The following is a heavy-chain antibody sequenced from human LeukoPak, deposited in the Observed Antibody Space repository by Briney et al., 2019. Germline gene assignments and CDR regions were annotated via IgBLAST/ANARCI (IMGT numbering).Heavy chain of an antibody. J-gene: IGHJ3*02. V-gene: IGHV3-48*01. Sequence: PGGSLRLSCAASGFTFSIYSMNWVRQALGKGLEWLSYISSSSSTINYADSVKGGFTISRDNAKNSLYLQMNSLRAEDTAVYYCARVGVVIPKGDAFDTWGQGTMVTVSS. D-gene: IGHD3-3*01. CDR3: ARVGVVIPKGDAFDT. CDR1: GFTFSIYS. CDR2: ISSSSSTI.